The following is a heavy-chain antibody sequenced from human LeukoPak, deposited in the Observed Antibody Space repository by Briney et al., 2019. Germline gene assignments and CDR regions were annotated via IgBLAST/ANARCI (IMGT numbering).Heavy chain of an antibody. CDR2: IRSSDGAI. J-gene: IGHJ4*02. D-gene: IGHD3-9*01. CDR1: GFTFRLCS. Sequence: GGSLRLSCAASGFTFRLCSMNWVRQAPGRGLEWVSYIRSSDGAIAYADSVKGRFTISRDDAKNSLYLQMNSLRDEDTAVYYCARDRDWAFDYWGQGTLITVSS. V-gene: IGHV3-48*02. CDR3: ARDRDWAFDY.